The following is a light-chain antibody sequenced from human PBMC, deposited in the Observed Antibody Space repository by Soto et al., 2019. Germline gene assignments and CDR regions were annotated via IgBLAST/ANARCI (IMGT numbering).Light chain of an antibody. CDR2: AAS. CDR3: QHYNSYSEA. Sequence: DIQLTQSPSFLSASVGDRVTITCRASQDINSHLAWYQEKPGKAPKLLIYAASTLQRGVPSRFSGSASGTEFTLTISSLQPDDFATYYCQHYNSYSEAFGQGTKVELK. J-gene: IGKJ1*01. CDR1: QDINSH. V-gene: IGKV1-9*01.